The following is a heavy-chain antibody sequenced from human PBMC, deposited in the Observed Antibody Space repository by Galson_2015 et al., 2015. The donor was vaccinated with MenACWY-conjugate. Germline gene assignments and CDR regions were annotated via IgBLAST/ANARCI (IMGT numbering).Heavy chain of an antibody. CDR3: ARAGELGGYGVGDKYYYYLD. CDR2: IYYSGST. Sequence: SETLSLTCSVSGGSFSTYYWSWIRQPPGKRLEWIGYIYYSGSTDYNPSLKSRVTISVDTSKNQFSLKLRSVTAADSAVYFCARAGELGGYGVGDKYYYYLD. V-gene: IGHV4-59*01. CDR1: GGSFSTYY. D-gene: IGHD3-16*01. J-gene: IGHJ6*03.